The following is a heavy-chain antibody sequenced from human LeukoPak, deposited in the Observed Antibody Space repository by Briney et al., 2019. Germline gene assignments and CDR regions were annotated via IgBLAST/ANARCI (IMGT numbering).Heavy chain of an antibody. V-gene: IGHV4-39*07. D-gene: IGHD1-7*01. CDR2: IYSNGDT. J-gene: IGHJ4*02. CDR1: GGSIRSRTYF. Sequence: SETLSLTCSVSGGSIRSRTYFWGWIRQPPGKGLKWIGSIYSNGDTYYNPSLKSRFTTSLDTSKNQFSLKLSSVTAADTAIYFCTGELAGTTVHYWGQGTLVTISS. CDR3: TGELAGTTVHY.